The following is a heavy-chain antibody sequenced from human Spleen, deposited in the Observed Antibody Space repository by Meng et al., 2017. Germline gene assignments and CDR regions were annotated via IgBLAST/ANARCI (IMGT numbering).Heavy chain of an antibody. Sequence: ASVKVSCKASGYTFTSYDINWVRQATGQGLEWMGWMNPNSGNTGYAQKFQGRVTMTRNTSISTAYMELSSLRSEDTAVYYCARERITIFGVDIYYYYGMDVWGQGTTVTVSS. CDR1: GYTFTSYD. V-gene: IGHV1-8*01. J-gene: IGHJ6*02. CDR2: MNPNSGNT. D-gene: IGHD3-3*01. CDR3: ARERITIFGVDIYYYYGMDV.